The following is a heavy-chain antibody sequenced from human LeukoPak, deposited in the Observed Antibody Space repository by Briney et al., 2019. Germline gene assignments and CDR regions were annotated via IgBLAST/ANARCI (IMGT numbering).Heavy chain of an antibody. V-gene: IGHV3-7*03. Sequence: GGSLRLSCAASGFTFSSYWMSWVRQAPGKGLEWVANIKQDGSEKYYVDSVKGRFTISRDNAKNSLYLQMNSLRAEDTALYYCAKDISAYYYYYMDVWGKGTTVTISS. J-gene: IGHJ6*03. CDR3: AKDISAYYYYYMDV. CDR1: GFTFSSYW. CDR2: IKQDGSEK.